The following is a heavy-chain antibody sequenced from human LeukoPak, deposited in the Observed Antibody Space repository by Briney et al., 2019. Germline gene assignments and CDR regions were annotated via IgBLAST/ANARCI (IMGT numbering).Heavy chain of an antibody. CDR2: IRRGGSTV. Sequence: GGSLRLSCAASGFTFSDYYMSWIRQAPGKGLEWVSYIRRGGSTVYYADSVKDRFTISRDNAKNSLYLQMNSLTADDTAVYYCAKAQQQLVTFDYWGQGTLVTVSS. D-gene: IGHD6-13*01. V-gene: IGHV3-11*01. J-gene: IGHJ4*02. CDR3: AKAQQQLVTFDY. CDR1: GFTFSDYY.